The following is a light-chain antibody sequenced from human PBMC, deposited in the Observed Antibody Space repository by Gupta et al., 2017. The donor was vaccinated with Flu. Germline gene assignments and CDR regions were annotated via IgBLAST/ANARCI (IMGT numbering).Light chain of an antibody. J-gene: IGKJ4*01. CDR3: MQALETPVT. V-gene: IGKV2-28*01. CDR2: LAF. CDR1: QSLLHSNGYNY. Sequence: DSVMTQSPLSLSVTPGEPASISCRSSQSLLHSNGYNYLDWYLQKPGQSPQLLIYLAFNRASGVPDRFSGSGSGTDFTLKISRVEAEDVGVYYCMQALETPVTFGGGTKVEIK.